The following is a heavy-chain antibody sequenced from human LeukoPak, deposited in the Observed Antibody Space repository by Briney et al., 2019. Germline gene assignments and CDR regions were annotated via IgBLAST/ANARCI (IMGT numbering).Heavy chain of an antibody. V-gene: IGHV3-7*03. CDR1: GFTFRGYW. D-gene: IGHD3-22*01. CDR3: ARAPTYYYDSSGYGIDY. CDR2: LKEDGSAE. Sequence: PGGSLRLSCAASGFTFRGYWMSWVRQAPGKGLEWVANLKEDGSAEYYVDSVKGRFTISRDNARNSLFLQMNSLRADDTAVYYCARAPTYYYDSSGYGIDYWGQGTLVTVSS. J-gene: IGHJ4*02.